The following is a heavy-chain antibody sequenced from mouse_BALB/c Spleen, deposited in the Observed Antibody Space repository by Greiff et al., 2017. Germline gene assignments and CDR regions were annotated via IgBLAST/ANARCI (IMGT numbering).Heavy chain of an antibody. CDR3: ARSFLLPEHLFAY. CDR2: IWSGGST. D-gene: IGHD2-1*01. V-gene: IGHV2-2*02. J-gene: IGHJ3*01. CDR1: GFSLTSYG. Sequence: VHLVESGPGLVQPSQSLSITCTVSGFSLTSYGVHWVRQSPGKGLEWLGVIWSGGSTDYNAAFISRLSISKDNSKSQVFFKMNSLQANDTAIYYCARSFLLPEHLFAYWGQGTLVTVSA.